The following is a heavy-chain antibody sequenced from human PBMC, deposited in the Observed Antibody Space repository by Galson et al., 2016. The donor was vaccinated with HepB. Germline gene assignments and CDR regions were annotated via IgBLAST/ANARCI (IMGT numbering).Heavy chain of an antibody. J-gene: IGHJ2*01. Sequence: QSGAEVKKPGESLKISCEGSGYSFNTYWIGWVRQMSGKGLEWMGRIDPSDSYTTYSPSFQGHVTISADKSISTAYLHLNSLKASDTAIYYCASRPVSSGRYFDWYFDLWGRGTPVTVSS. CDR2: IDPSDSYT. CDR1: GYSFNTYW. CDR3: ASRPVSSGRYFDWYFDL. V-gene: IGHV5-10-1*01. D-gene: IGHD1-26*01.